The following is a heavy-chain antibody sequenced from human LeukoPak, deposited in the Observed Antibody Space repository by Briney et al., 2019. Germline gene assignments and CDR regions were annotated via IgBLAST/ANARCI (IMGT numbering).Heavy chain of an antibody. D-gene: IGHD3-22*01. CDR1: GGSISSYY. CDR2: IYTSGST. Sequence: SETLSLTCTVSGGSISSYYWSWIRQPAGKGLEWIGRIYTSGSTNYNPSLKSRVTMSVDTSKNQFSLKLSSVTAADTAVYYCTTDHYYDSSGYYTWGQGTLVTVSS. V-gene: IGHV4-4*07. CDR3: TTDHYYDSSGYYT. J-gene: IGHJ5*02.